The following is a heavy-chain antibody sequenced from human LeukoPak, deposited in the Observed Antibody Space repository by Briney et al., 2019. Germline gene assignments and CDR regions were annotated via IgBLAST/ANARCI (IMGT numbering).Heavy chain of an antibody. D-gene: IGHD2-2*02. CDR2: IYYSGST. CDR3: ARDKVVPAAIHAFDI. Sequence: PSGTLSLTCTVSGGSISSYYWSWIRQPPGKGLEWIGYIYYSGSTNYNPSLKSRVTISVDTSKNQFSLKLSPVTAADTAVYYCARDKVVPAAIHAFDIWGQGTMVTVSS. V-gene: IGHV4-59*01. CDR1: GGSISSYY. J-gene: IGHJ3*02.